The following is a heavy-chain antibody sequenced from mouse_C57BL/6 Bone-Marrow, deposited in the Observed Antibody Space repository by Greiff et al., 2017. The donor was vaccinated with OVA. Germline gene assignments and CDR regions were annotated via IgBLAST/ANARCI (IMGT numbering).Heavy chain of an antibody. D-gene: IGHD2-1*01. CDR3: TRGNYGGGAMDY. CDR2: IDPEDGDT. Sequence: EVKLMESGAELVRPGASVKLSCTASGFNIKDYYMHWVKQRPEQGLEWIGRIDPEDGDTEYAPKFQGKATMTADTSSNTAYLQLSSLTSEDTAVYYCTRGNYGGGAMDYWGQGTSVTVSS. CDR1: GFNIKDYY. J-gene: IGHJ4*01. V-gene: IGHV14-1*01.